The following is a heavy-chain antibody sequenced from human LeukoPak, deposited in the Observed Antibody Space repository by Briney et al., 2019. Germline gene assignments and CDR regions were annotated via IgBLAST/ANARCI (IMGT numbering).Heavy chain of an antibody. CDR2: MNPNSGNT. CDR3: ARGPYYDFWSGYNPPFDY. V-gene: IGHV1-8*01. Sequence: GASVKVSCKASGYTFTRYDINWVRQATGQGLEWMGWMNPNSGNTGYAQKFQGRVTMTRNTSISTAYMELSSLRSEDTAVYYCARGPYYDFWSGYNPPFDYWGQGTLVTVSS. CDR1: GYTFTRYD. D-gene: IGHD3-3*01. J-gene: IGHJ4*02.